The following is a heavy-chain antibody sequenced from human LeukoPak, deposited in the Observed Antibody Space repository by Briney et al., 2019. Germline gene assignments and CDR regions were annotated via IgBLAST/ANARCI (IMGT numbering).Heavy chain of an antibody. J-gene: IGHJ4*02. CDR3: ARLGLTGYDPIPLDY. CDR2: IYYSGST. V-gene: IGHV4-59*01. D-gene: IGHD3-9*01. Sequence: SESLSLTCTVSGGSISSYYWSWIRQPPGKGLEWIGYIYYSGSTNYNPSLKSRVTISVDTSKNQFSLKLSSVTAADTAVYYCARLGLTGYDPIPLDYWGQGTLVTVSS. CDR1: GGSISSYY.